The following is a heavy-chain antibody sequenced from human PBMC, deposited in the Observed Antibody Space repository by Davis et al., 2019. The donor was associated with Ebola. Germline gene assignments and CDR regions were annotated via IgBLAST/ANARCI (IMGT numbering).Heavy chain of an antibody. V-gene: IGHV3-43*02. CDR3: AKIGIAARNYYGMDV. Sequence: GESLKISCAASGFTFDDYAMHWVRQAPGKGLEWVSLISGDGGSTYYADSVKGRFTISRDNSKNSLYLQMNSLRTEDTALYYCAKIGIAARNYYGMDVWGQGTTVTVSS. D-gene: IGHD6-6*01. J-gene: IGHJ6*02. CDR2: ISGDGGST. CDR1: GFTFDDYA.